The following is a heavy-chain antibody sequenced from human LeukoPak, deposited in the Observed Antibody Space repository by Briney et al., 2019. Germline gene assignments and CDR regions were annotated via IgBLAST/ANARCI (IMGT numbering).Heavy chain of an antibody. V-gene: IGHV3-7*04. J-gene: IGHJ4*02. Sequence: GGSLRLSCAASGFTFTGYWMSWIRQAPGKGLEWVANMNQAGSEKYYVDSVKGRFTISRDNAKNSLSLQMNSLRAEDTAVYYCARDGQPFDSWGQGTLVTVSS. D-gene: IGHD6-13*01. CDR1: GFTFTGYW. CDR2: MNQAGSEK. CDR3: ARDGQPFDS.